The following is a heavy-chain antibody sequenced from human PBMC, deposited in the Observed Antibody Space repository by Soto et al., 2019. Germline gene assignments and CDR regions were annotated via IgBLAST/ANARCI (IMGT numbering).Heavy chain of an antibody. V-gene: IGHV4-30-2*01. CDR3: AKDPHERLWFGEFSKLPPPLNWFDP. CDR2: MYHSGST. D-gene: IGHD3-10*01. CDR1: GGSISSGGYS. Sequence: SETLSLTCAVSGGSISSGGYSWSWIRQPPGKGLEWIGYMYHSGSTYYNPSLKSRVTISIDRSKNQFSLKLSSVTAADTAVYYCAKDPHERLWFGEFSKLPPPLNWFDPWGQGTLVTVSS. J-gene: IGHJ5*02.